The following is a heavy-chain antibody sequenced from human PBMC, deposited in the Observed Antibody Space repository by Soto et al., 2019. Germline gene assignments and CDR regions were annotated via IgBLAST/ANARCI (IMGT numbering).Heavy chain of an antibody. J-gene: IGHJ2*01. CDR3: ARLSLGYCSGGSCYKVWYFDL. CDR1: GFTFSDYY. V-gene: IGHV3-11*01. Sequence: QVQLVASGGGLVKPGGSLSLSCAASGFTFSDYYMSWIRQAPGKGLEWVSYISSSGSTIYYADSVKGRFTISRDNAKNSLYLQRNSLRAEDTAVYYCARLSLGYCSGGSCYKVWYFDLWGRGTLVTVSS. D-gene: IGHD2-15*01. CDR2: ISSSGSTI.